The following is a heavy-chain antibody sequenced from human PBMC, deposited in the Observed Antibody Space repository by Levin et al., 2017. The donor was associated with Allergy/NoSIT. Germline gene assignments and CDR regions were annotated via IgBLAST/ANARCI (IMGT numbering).Heavy chain of an antibody. V-gene: IGHV3-11*01. CDR2: ISSSGSTI. CDR3: ASSYYDSSGYYAGDAFDI. Sequence: GGSLRLSCAASGFTFSDYYMSWIRQAPGKGLEWVSYISSSGSTIYYADSVKGRFTISRDNAKNSLYLQMNSLRAEDTAVYYCASSYYDSSGYYAGDAFDIWGQGTMVTVSS. CDR1: GFTFSDYY. J-gene: IGHJ3*02. D-gene: IGHD3-22*01.